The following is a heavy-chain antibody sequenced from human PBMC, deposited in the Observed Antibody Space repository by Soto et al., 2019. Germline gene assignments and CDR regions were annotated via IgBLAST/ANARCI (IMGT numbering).Heavy chain of an antibody. CDR3: TTGLSDSSGYYDIDY. Sequence: GGSRRLSCAASGLTVSNAWMNWVRQAPGKGLEWVGRIKSKTDGGTTDYAAPVKGRFTISRDDSKNTLYLQMNSLKTEDTAVYYCTTGLSDSSGYYDIDYWGQGTLVTVSS. J-gene: IGHJ4*02. CDR2: IKSKTDGGTT. V-gene: IGHV3-15*07. CDR1: GLTVSNAW. D-gene: IGHD3-22*01.